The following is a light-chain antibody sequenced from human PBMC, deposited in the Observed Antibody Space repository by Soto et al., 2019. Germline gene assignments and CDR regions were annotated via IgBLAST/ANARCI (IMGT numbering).Light chain of an antibody. J-gene: IGKJ3*01. CDR2: AAS. CDR3: QKYDRAPFT. CDR1: QDIRNY. Sequence: DILMTQSPSSLSVSVGDRVTITCRASQDIRNYLAWYQQKPGKVPKLLIYAASTLQSGVPSRFSGSGSGTDFTLTINSLQPEDIATYYCQKYDRAPFTFGPGTKVDFK. V-gene: IGKV1-27*01.